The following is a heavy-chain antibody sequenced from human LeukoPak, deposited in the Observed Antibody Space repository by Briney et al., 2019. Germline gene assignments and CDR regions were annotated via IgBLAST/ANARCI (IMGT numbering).Heavy chain of an antibody. CDR3: ARKSGSSGYPFDY. J-gene: IGHJ4*02. CDR1: GFPFSSYS. CDR2: ITSSSSTM. Sequence: GGSLRLSCAASGFPFSSYSMNWVRQAPGKVLEWVSYITSSSSTMYYADAVKGRFAISRDNAKNSLYLQMNRLRAEDTAVYYCARKSGSSGYPFDYWGQGILVTVSS. D-gene: IGHD3-22*01. V-gene: IGHV3-48*01.